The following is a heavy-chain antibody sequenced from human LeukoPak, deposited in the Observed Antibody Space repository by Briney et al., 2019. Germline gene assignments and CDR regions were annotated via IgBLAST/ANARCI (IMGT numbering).Heavy chain of an antibody. D-gene: IGHD2-21*02. CDR3: AREPFTLFGVTAHYMDV. V-gene: IGHV1-69*05. Sequence: SVKVSCKASGGTFSSYAISWVRQAPGQGLEWMGGIIPIFGTANYAQKFQGRVTITTDESTSTAYMELSSLRSEDTVVYYCAREPFTLFGVTAHYMDVWGKGTTVTVSS. CDR2: IIPIFGTA. J-gene: IGHJ6*03. CDR1: GGTFSSYA.